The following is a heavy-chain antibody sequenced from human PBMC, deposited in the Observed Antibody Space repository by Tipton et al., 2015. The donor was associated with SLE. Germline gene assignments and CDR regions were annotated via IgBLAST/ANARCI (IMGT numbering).Heavy chain of an antibody. V-gene: IGHV4-61*02. Sequence: TLSLTCSVSGGSISSGSYYWSWIRQPAGKGLEWIGRIYISGSTNYSPSLKSRVTISVDTSKNQFSLKLSSVTAADTAVYYCARGSEALVYFDSWGQGTLLTVSS. CDR3: ARGSEALVYFDS. CDR2: IYISGST. CDR1: GGSISSGSYY. J-gene: IGHJ4*02. D-gene: IGHD1-14*01.